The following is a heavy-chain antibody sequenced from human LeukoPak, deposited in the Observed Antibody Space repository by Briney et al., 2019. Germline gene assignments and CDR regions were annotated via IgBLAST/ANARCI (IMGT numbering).Heavy chain of an antibody. CDR2: TWYDGSYK. Sequence: PGGSLRLSCAASGFPFSSYGMHWVRQAPGKGLEWVAVTWYDGSYKWYADSVKGRFTISRDNFKSTLYLQMDSLRAEDTAVYYCAKEEEKGVVLEHNHDYWGQGTLATVSS. D-gene: IGHD2-15*01. J-gene: IGHJ4*02. CDR3: AKEEEKGVVLEHNHDY. CDR1: GFPFSSYG. V-gene: IGHV3-33*06.